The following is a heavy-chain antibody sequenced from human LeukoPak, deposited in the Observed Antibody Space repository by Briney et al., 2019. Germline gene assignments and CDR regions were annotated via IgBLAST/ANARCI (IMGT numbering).Heavy chain of an antibody. CDR2: IDYSGDT. CDR3: ARPYSGSWKSGKYFQH. J-gene: IGHJ1*01. Sequence: SETLSLTCTVSGGSISSSSYHWGWIRQPPGKGLEWIGTIDYSGDTYFNPSLKSRVTISVDTSKNQFSLKLSSVTAADTAVYYCARPYSGSWKSGKYFQHWGQGTLVTVSS. D-gene: IGHD6-13*01. V-gene: IGHV4-39*07. CDR1: GGSISSSSYH.